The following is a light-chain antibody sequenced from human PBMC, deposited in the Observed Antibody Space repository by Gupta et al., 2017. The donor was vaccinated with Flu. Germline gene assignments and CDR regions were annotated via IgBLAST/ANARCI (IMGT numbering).Light chain of an antibody. CDR2: GAD. CDR1: RSVGGH. V-gene: IGKV3-15*01. Sequence: DPLSWSPGKRVTLSCRASRSVGGHLAWYQQKAGQAPRLLIYGADTRATGIPARFSGSGSGTEFTLTISSLQSEDFAVYYCLQYHDWPPYTFGQGTKLEIK. J-gene: IGKJ2*01. CDR3: LQYHDWPPYT.